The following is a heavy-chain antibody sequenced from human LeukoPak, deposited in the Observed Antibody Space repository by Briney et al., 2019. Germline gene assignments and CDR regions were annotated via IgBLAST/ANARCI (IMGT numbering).Heavy chain of an antibody. J-gene: IGHJ4*02. Sequence: SETLSLTCAVYGGSFSGYYWSWIRQPPGKGLEWIGEINHSGSTNYNPSLKSRVTISVDTSKNQFSLKLSSVTAADTAVYYCARHHQRSLYYYGSGSYYNGGYDYWGRGTLVTVSS. CDR1: GGSFSGYY. CDR2: INHSGST. CDR3: ARHHQRSLYYYGSGSYYNGGYDY. D-gene: IGHD3-10*01. V-gene: IGHV4-34*01.